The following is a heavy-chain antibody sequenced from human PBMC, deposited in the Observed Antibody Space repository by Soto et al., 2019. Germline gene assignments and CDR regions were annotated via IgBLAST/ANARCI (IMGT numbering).Heavy chain of an antibody. D-gene: IGHD6-13*01. CDR1: GYTFTGYY. CDR3: ASGDAAATFDY. CDR2: VNPNSGGT. Sequence: ASVKVSCKASGYTFTGYYMHWVRQAPGQGLEWMGWVNPNSGGTNYAQKLQGWVTMTRDTSISTAYMELSSLRSEDTAVYYCASGDAAATFDYWGQGTLVTVSS. J-gene: IGHJ4*02. V-gene: IGHV1-2*04.